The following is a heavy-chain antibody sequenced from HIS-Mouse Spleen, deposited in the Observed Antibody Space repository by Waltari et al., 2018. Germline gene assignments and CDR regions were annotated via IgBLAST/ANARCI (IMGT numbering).Heavy chain of an antibody. Sequence: QLQLQESGPGLVKPSETLSLTCTVSGGSISSSSYYWGWIRQPPGKGLEWIGSDSYSGSTYYNPSLKRRVTIAVDTSKNQFSLKLSSVTAADTAVYYCAREIPYSSSWYDWYFDLWGRGTLVTVSS. CDR2: DSYSGST. CDR3: AREIPYSSSWYDWYFDL. D-gene: IGHD6-13*01. V-gene: IGHV4-39*07. CDR1: GGSISSSSYY. J-gene: IGHJ2*01.